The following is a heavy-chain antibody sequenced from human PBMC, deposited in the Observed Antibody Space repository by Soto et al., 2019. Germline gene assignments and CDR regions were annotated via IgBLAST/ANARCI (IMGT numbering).Heavy chain of an antibody. CDR3: ARDRGYDAHDYYYNAMDV. CDR1: GFTFRTYT. Sequence: PVGSLRVSCISSGFTFRTYTMNWVRQAPGKGLEWVSGIRGFSPYTFYAESVKGRFTISRDNAKNSLYLQMNSLRAEDTAVYYCARDRGYDAHDYYYNAMDVWGQGTTVTVSS. CDR2: IRGFSPYT. J-gene: IGHJ6*02. V-gene: IGHV3-21*01. D-gene: IGHD2-15*01.